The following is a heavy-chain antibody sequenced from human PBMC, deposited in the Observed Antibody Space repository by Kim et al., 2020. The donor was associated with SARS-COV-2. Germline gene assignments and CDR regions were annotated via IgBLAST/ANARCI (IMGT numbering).Heavy chain of an antibody. J-gene: IGHJ4*01. V-gene: IGHV4-39*01. CDR3: ARHRLGWLHWDYYFDY. CDR2: IYYSVST. Sequence: SETLSLTCTVSGGSISSSSYYWGWIRQPPGKGLEWIGSIYYSVSTYYNPSLKSRVTISVDTSKNQFSLKLSSVTAADTAVYYCARHRLGWLHWDYYFDY. D-gene: IGHD3-16*01. CDR1: GGSISSSSYY.